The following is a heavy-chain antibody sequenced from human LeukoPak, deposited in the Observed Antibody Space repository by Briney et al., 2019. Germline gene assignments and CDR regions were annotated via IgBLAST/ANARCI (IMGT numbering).Heavy chain of an antibody. D-gene: IGHD2-15*01. CDR1: GGSISSYY. V-gene: IGHV4-59*12. Sequence: SETLSLTCIVSGGSISSYYWSWIRQPPGKGLEWIGYIYYSGSTNYNPSLKSRVTISVDTSKNQFSLKLSSVTAADTAVYYCARGNGPKDILGYFDLWGRGTLVTVSS. CDR2: IYYSGST. J-gene: IGHJ2*01. CDR3: ARGNGPKDILGYFDL.